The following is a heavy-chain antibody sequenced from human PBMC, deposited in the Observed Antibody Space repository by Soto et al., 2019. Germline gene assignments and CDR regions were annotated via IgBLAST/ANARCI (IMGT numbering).Heavy chain of an antibody. V-gene: IGHV4-39*01. CDR3: ARLEGLATISHYFDF. D-gene: IGHD3-9*01. J-gene: IGHJ4*02. CDR1: DDSINSDKYY. CDR2: IYYRGNA. Sequence: SETLSLTCSVSDDSINSDKYYWGWIRQPPGKGLEWIGSIYYRGNAYYKPSLQTRVTISLDKSKSQFSLKLNSVTAADSAVYFCARLEGLATISHYFDFWGPGALVTVSS.